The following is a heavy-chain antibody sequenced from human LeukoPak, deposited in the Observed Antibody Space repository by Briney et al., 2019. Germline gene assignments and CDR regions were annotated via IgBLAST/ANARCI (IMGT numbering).Heavy chain of an antibody. CDR3: ARVGAGFRVASFDY. Sequence: SETLSLTCTVSGGSISSGDYYWSWIRQPPGKGLEWIGYIYYSGSTYYNPSLKSRVIISVDKSKNRFSLKLSSVTAADTAVYYCARVGAGFRVASFDYWGQGTLVTVSS. CDR2: IYYSGST. D-gene: IGHD5-12*01. J-gene: IGHJ4*02. V-gene: IGHV4-30-4*01. CDR1: GGSISSGDYY.